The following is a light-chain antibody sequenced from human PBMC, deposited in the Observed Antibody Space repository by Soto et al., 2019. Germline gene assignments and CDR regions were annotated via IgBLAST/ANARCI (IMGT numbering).Light chain of an antibody. CDR2: DAS. J-gene: IGKJ4*01. CDR1: QSVSSN. V-gene: IGKV3-11*01. Sequence: EIVLIQSPATPSLSPGERATLSCRASQSVSSNLPWYQQNPGQAPRLLIFDASNRATGIPARFSGSGSGTDFTLTISSLEPEDFAVYYCQQHSNWPLTFGGGTKVEIK. CDR3: QQHSNWPLT.